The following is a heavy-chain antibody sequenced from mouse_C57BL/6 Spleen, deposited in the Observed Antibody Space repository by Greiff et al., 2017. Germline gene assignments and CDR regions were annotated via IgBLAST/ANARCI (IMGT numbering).Heavy chain of an antibody. CDR1: GYSITSDY. J-gene: IGHJ1*03. D-gene: IGHD1-1*01. CDR2: TSYSGST. Sequence: EVQLQESGPGLAKPSQTLSLTCSVTGYSITSDYWNWIRKFPGNKLEYMGYTSYSGSTYYNPSLKSRISITRDTSKNQYSLLLNSVTTEDTATYYCARRKPNYGSSYECWYFDVWGTGTTVTVSS. V-gene: IGHV3-8*01. CDR3: ARRKPNYGSSYECWYFDV.